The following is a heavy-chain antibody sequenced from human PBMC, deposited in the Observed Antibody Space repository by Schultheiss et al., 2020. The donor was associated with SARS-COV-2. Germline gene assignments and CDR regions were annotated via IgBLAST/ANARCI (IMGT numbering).Heavy chain of an antibody. J-gene: IGHJ5*02. V-gene: IGHV4-61*02. CDR1: GGSISSGGYY. Sequence: SETLSLTCTVSGGSISSGGYYWSWIRQPAGKGLEWIGRVYTSGSTNYNPSLESRVTMSIDTSKNQFSLKLSSVTAADTAVYYCARGRLQKGLAWSQGTLVTVSS. CDR3: ARGRLQKGLA. D-gene: IGHD6-19*01. CDR2: VYTSGST.